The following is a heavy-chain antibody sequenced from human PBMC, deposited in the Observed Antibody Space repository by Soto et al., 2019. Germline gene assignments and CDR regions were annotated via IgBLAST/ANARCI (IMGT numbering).Heavy chain of an antibody. CDR1: GFTFSNFA. Sequence: EVQLLESGGGLVQPGGSLRLSCAVSGFTFSNFAMSWVRQGPGKGLEWVSAISGSGVSTYYADSVKGRFTISRDNSKNTLYLHMDSLRADDTAVFYCAKGWRYGDSYTPNWYFDHWGRGTLVTVSS. J-gene: IGHJ2*01. CDR2: ISGSGVST. D-gene: IGHD4-17*01. V-gene: IGHV3-23*01. CDR3: AKGWRYGDSYTPNWYFDH.